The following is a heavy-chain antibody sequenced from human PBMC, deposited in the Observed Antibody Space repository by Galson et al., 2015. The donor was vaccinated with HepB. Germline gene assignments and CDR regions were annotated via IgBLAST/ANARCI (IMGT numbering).Heavy chain of an antibody. CDR3: ARHGDSSSSDYYYYGMDV. V-gene: IGHV5-51*01. CDR2: IYPGDSNT. Sequence: QSGAEVKKPGESLKISCKGSGYRFSSYWIGWVRQMPGKGLEWMAIIYPGDSNTRYSPSFQGQVTISADKSISTAYLQWSSLEASDTAMYYCARHGDSSSSDYYYYGMDVWGQGTTVTVSS. D-gene: IGHD6-6*01. CDR1: GYRFSSYW. J-gene: IGHJ6*02.